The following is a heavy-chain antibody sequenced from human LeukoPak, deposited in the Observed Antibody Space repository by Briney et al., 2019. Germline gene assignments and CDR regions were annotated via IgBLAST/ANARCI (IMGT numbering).Heavy chain of an antibody. Sequence: GGTLRLSCAASGFTFSSYAMSWVRQAPGKGLEWVSDISVTGVNTSYAPSVNGPFTTSRDNSNITLYLQMTSLTAEDTSVYYCAKSRVMILFLYYFDYWGQGTLVTVSS. J-gene: IGHJ4*02. CDR2: ISVTGVNT. CDR3: AKSRVMILFLYYFDY. D-gene: IGHD3-3*01. CDR1: GFTFSSYA. V-gene: IGHV3-23*01.